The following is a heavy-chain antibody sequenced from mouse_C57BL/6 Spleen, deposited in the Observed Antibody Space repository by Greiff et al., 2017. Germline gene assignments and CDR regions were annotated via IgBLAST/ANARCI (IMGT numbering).Heavy chain of an antibody. V-gene: IGHV1-69*01. CDR2: IDPSDSYT. D-gene: IGHD3-2*02. CDR3: ASGAAQAPFAY. Sequence: QVQLQQPGAELVMPGASVKLSCKASGYTFTSYWMHWVKQRPGQGLEWIGKIDPSDSYTNYNQKFKGKSTLTIDKSSSTAYMQLSSLTSEDSAVYYCASGAAQAPFAYWGQGTLVTVSA. CDR1: GYTFTSYW. J-gene: IGHJ3*01.